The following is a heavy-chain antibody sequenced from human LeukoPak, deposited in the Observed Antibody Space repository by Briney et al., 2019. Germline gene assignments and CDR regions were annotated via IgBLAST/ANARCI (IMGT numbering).Heavy chain of an antibody. J-gene: IGHJ5*02. Sequence: ASVKVSCKASGYTFTSYYMHWVRQAPGQGLEWMGIINPNGGSTSYAQKFQGRVTMTRDTSTSTVYMELSSLRSEDTAVYYCARDGDYYDSSGYIDVNWFDPWGQGTLVTVSS. CDR1: GYTFTSYY. CDR3: ARDGDYYDSSGYIDVNWFDP. D-gene: IGHD3-22*01. CDR2: INPNGGST. V-gene: IGHV1-46*03.